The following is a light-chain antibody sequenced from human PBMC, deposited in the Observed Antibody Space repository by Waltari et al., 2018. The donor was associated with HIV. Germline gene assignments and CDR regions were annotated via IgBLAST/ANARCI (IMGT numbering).Light chain of an antibody. V-gene: IGLV1-44*01. CDR1: SSNIGSNT. CDR2: SRD. Sequence: QSVLTQSPSASGTPGQRVPIYCSGSSSNIGSNTVNWYQQLPGTAPKLLIYSRDQRPSGVPDRFSGSYSGTSASLAISGLQSEDEADYYCAAWDGSLIGYVFGTGTKVTVL. J-gene: IGLJ1*01. CDR3: AAWDGSLIGYV.